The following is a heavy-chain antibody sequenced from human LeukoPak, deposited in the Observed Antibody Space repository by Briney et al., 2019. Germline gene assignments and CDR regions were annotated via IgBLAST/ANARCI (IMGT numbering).Heavy chain of an antibody. D-gene: IGHD7-27*01. V-gene: IGHV3-23*01. Sequence: PGGSLRLSCAASGFTFSSYGMSWVRQAPGKGLEWVSSISGSGGSTYYADSVKGRFTISRDNSKNTLYLQMNSLRAEDTAVYYCAKGQTGEGYFDYWGQGTLVTVSS. CDR3: AKGQTGEGYFDY. CDR2: ISGSGGST. CDR1: GFTFSSYG. J-gene: IGHJ4*02.